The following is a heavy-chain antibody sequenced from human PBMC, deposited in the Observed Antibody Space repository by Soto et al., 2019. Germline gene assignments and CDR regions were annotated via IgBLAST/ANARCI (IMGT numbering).Heavy chain of an antibody. Sequence: QLQLVESGGGLVQPGGSLRLSCAASTFRFSDYYMSWVRQAPGKGLEWLSYISSGSAYTDYADSVKGRFTISRDNAKNSLKLQMNSMRAEDSAFYYSASSVNSWEPLNRWGQGTLVTVSS. CDR1: TFRFSDYY. CDR3: ASSVNSWEPLNR. J-gene: IGHJ4*02. CDR2: ISSGSAYT. V-gene: IGHV3-11*05. D-gene: IGHD1-1*01.